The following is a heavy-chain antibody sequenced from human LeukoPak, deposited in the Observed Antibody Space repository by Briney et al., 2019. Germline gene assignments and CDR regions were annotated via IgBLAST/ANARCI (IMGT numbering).Heavy chain of an antibody. CDR2: IYYSGST. D-gene: IGHD3-3*01. J-gene: IGHJ5*02. CDR3: ARASEWLSIDP. CDR1: GGSISSGDYY. V-gene: IGHV4-30-4*01. Sequence: SETLSLTCTVSGGSISSGDYYWSWIRQPPGKGLEWIGYIYYSGSTYYNPSLKSRVTISVDTSKNQFSLKLSSVTAADTAVYYWARASEWLSIDPWGQGTLVTVSS.